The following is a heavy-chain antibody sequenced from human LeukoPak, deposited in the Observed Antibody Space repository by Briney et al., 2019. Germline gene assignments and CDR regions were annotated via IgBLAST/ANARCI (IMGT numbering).Heavy chain of an antibody. J-gene: IGHJ6*02. V-gene: IGHV1-8*02. Sequence: ASVKVSCKASGYTFTSYGISWVRQAPGQGLEWIGWMNPNSGNTGYAQKFQGRVTMTRNTSISTAYMELSSLRSEDTAVYYCARSPTYYDILTGYYQPDYYYGMDVWGQGTTVTVSS. CDR2: MNPNSGNT. CDR1: GYTFTSYG. CDR3: ARSPTYYDILTGYYQPDYYYGMDV. D-gene: IGHD3-9*01.